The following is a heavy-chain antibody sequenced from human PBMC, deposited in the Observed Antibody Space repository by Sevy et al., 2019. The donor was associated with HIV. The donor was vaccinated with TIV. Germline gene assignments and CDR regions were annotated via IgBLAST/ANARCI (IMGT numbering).Heavy chain of an antibody. CDR2: IIPIFGTA. D-gene: IGHD3-10*01. CDR3: ARHPHTPTPAQFLRGSGSYYTFDP. Sequence: ASVKVSCKASGGTFSSYAISWVRQAPGQGLEWMGGIIPIFGTANYAQTFQGRVTITADESTSTAYMELGSPRSEDTAVYYCARHPHTPTPAQFLRGSGSYYTFDPWGQGTLVTVSS. V-gene: IGHV1-69*13. J-gene: IGHJ5*02. CDR1: GGTFSSYA.